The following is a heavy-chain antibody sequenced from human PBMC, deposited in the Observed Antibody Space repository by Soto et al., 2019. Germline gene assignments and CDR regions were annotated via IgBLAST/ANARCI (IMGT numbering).Heavy chain of an antibody. Sequence: GGSLRLSCAASGFTFSSYAMHWVRQAPGKGLEWVAVISYDGSNKYYADSVKGRFTISRDNSKNTLYLQMNSLRAEDTAVYYCARDGLTLSSGWYGLGYYFDYWGQGTLVTVSS. CDR1: GFTFSSYA. J-gene: IGHJ4*02. V-gene: IGHV3-30-3*01. CDR3: ARDGLTLSSGWYGLGYYFDY. D-gene: IGHD6-19*01. CDR2: ISYDGSNK.